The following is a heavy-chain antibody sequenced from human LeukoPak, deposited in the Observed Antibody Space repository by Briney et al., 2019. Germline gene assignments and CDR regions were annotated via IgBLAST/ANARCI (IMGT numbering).Heavy chain of an antibody. J-gene: IGHJ6*03. CDR2: ISSSGSTI. CDR1: GFTFSDYY. V-gene: IGHV3-11*04. D-gene: IGHD2-2*02. CDR3: ARDQAVPAAIRRHYYYYYMDV. Sequence: PGGSLRLSCAASGFTFSDYYMSWIRQAPGKGLEWVSYISSSGSTIYYADSVKGRFTISRDNAKNSLYLQMNSLRAEDTAVYYCARDQAVPAAIRRHYYYYYMDVWGKGTTVTVSS.